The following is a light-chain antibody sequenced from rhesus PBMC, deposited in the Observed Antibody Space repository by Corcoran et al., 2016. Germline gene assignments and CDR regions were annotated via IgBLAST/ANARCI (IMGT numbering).Light chain of an antibody. V-gene: IGKV1-19*01. J-gene: IGKJ1*01. CDR2: YAS. CDR1: QGISSW. CDR3: QQYDDLPWT. Sequence: DIQMTQSPSSLSASVGDKVTITCHGSQGISSWLAWYQQKPGKAPKPLIYYASPLHSGVPSRLSGSGSGTDYTLTISSLQPEYFATYYCQQYDDLPWTFGQGTTVEIK.